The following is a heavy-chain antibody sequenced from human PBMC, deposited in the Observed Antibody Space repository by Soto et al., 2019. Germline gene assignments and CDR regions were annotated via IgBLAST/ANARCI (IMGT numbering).Heavy chain of an antibody. CDR2: IYDSGST. Sequence: QVQLQESGPGLVKPSETLSLTCTVSGASISSYYWSWIRQPPGKGVEWIGNIYDSGSTNYNPALKSRVTISLDKYNDQLSRKQNTMTAADTAVYYCARRAWYWSAPCGQGPLVTVTS. V-gene: IGHV4-59*01. D-gene: IGHD1-26*01. J-gene: IGHJ5*02. CDR3: ARRAWYWSAP. CDR1: GASISSYY.